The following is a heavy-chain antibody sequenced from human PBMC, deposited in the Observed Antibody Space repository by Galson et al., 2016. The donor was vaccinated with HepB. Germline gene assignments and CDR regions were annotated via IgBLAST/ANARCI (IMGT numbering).Heavy chain of an antibody. D-gene: IGHD4-17*01. V-gene: IGHV4-59*11. Sequence: SETLSLTCNVSGASISSHYWGWIRQPPGKGLEWIGYIHYSGSTNNNPSLKSRVTMSVDTSRNQFSPRLTSLTAADTAVYYCARLLTTTLTGWLDPWGQGTLVTVSS. CDR2: IHYSGST. J-gene: IGHJ5*02. CDR3: ARLLTTTLTGWLDP. CDR1: GASISSHY.